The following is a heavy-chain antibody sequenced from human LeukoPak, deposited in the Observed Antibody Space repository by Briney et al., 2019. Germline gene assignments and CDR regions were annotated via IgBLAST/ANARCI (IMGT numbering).Heavy chain of an antibody. CDR2: ISSSGSTI. Sequence: GGSLRLSCAASGFTFSSYTMNWVRQAPGRGLEWVSCISSSGSTIYYADSVKGRFTISRDNAKNSLYLQMNSLRAEDTAVYYCARDAYCGGDCYSGDAFDIWGQGTMVTVSS. D-gene: IGHD2-21*02. CDR3: ARDAYCGGDCYSGDAFDI. J-gene: IGHJ3*02. V-gene: IGHV3-48*04. CDR1: GFTFSSYT.